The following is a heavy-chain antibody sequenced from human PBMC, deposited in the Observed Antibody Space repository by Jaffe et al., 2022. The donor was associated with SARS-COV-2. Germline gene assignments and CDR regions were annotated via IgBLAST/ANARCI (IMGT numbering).Heavy chain of an antibody. Sequence: QVQLQESGPGLVKPSQTLSLTCTVSGGSVSSGPHYWSWIRQPAGKGLEWIGRIWTSGSTNYNPSLKSRVTISVDTSTNQFSLRLSSVTAADTAVYYCARNYYISGGSINWFDPWGQGTLVTVSS. CDR1: GGSVSSGPHY. D-gene: IGHD3-10*01. V-gene: IGHV4-61*02. CDR2: IWTSGST. CDR3: ARNYYISGGSINWFDP. J-gene: IGHJ5*02.